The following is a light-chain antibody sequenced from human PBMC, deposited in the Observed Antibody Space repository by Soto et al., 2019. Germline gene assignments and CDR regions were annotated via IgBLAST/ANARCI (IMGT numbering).Light chain of an antibody. CDR3: AAWDDNLNGVI. CDR2: EVS. CDR1: SGDVGGYYY. J-gene: IGLJ2*01. Sequence: QSALTQPASVSGSPGQSITISCTGTSGDVGGYYYVSWYQQLPGKAPKLMISEVSNRPSGVSNRFSGSKSGTSASLAISGLQSEDEADYYCAAWDDNLNGVIFGGGTKVTVL. V-gene: IGLV2-14*01.